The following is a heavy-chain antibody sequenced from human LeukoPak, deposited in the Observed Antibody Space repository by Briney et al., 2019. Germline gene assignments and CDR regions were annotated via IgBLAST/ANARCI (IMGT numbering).Heavy chain of an antibody. CDR3: ARAGLYCSGGSCYPLGYYMDV. CDR1: GGFFSGYY. Sequence: SETLSLTCAVYGGFFSGYYWSWIRQPPGKGLEWIGEINHSGSTNYNPSLKSRVTISVDTSKNQFSLKLSSVTAADTAVYYCARAGLYCSGGSCYPLGYYMDVWGKGTTVTVSS. CDR2: INHSGST. J-gene: IGHJ6*03. D-gene: IGHD2-15*01. V-gene: IGHV4-34*01.